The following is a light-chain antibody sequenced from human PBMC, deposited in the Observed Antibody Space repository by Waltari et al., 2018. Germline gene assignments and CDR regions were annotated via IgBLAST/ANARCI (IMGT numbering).Light chain of an antibody. CDR1: QSVSSY. J-gene: IGKJ2*01. Sequence: EIVLTHSPAPLSLSPGERATLSSRASQSVSSYLAWYQQKPGQAPRLLIYDASNRATGIPARFSGSGSGTDFTLTISSLEPEDFAVYYCQQRSNWPPGYTFGQGTKLEIK. CDR2: DAS. CDR3: QQRSNWPPGYT. V-gene: IGKV3-11*01.